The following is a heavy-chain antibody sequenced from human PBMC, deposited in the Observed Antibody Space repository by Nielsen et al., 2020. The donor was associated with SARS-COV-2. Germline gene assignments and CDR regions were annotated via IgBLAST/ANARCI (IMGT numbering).Heavy chain of an antibody. J-gene: IGHJ6*02. CDR2: ISSSSSYI. CDR1: GFTFSSYS. V-gene: IGHV3-21*01. CDR3: ARDGYSSSWDYYYGMDV. Sequence: GGSLRLSCAASGFTFSSYSMNWVRQAPGKGLEWDSSISSSSSYIYYADSVKGRFTISRDNAKNSLYLQMNSLRAEDTAVYYCARDGYSSSWDYYYGMDVWGQGTTVTVSS. D-gene: IGHD6-13*01.